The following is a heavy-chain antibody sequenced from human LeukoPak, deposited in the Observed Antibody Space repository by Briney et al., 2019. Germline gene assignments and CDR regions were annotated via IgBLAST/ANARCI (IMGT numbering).Heavy chain of an antibody. CDR1: GYSFATYW. Sequence: GDSRKISCKGSGYSFATYWIGWVRQLPGKGLEWMGIIYPGHSDTRSRPSFQGQVTISADKSINTAYLQWSSLKTSDTAMYYCTRPSHYYGCGSYDFWGQGTLVSVSA. D-gene: IGHD3-10*01. CDR3: TRPSHYYGCGSYDF. CDR2: IYPGHSDT. J-gene: IGHJ4*02. V-gene: IGHV5-51*01.